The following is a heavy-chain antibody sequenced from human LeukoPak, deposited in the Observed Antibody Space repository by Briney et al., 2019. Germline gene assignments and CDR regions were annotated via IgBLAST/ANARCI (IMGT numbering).Heavy chain of an antibody. D-gene: IGHD7-27*01. J-gene: IGHJ3*01. V-gene: IGHV3-7*01. CDR2: IKQDGSDK. CDR3: ATGALGL. CDR1: GFTFSNSW. Sequence: RGESLKISCAASGFTFSNSWMSWVRQAPAKGLEWVANIKQDGSDKYYVDSMKGRFTISRDNAKNSLYLQMNSLRAEDTAVYYCATGALGLWGQGTMVTVSS.